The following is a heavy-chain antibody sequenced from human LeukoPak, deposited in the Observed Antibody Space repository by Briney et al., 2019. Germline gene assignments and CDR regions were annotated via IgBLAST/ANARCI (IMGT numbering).Heavy chain of an antibody. V-gene: IGHV4-31*03. J-gene: IGHJ5*02. D-gene: IGHD3-22*01. CDR1: GGSISSGDYY. CDR3: ARMRYYYDSSGQYNWFDP. CDR2: IYYSGST. Sequence: PSETQSLTCTVSGGSISSGDYYWSWIRQHPGKGLEWIGYIYYSGSTYYNPSLKSRVTISVDTSKNQFSLKLSSVTAADTAVYCCARMRYYYDSSGQYNWFDPWGQGTLVTVSS.